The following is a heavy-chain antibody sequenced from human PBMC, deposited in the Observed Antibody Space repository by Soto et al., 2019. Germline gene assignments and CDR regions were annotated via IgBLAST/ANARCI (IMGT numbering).Heavy chain of an antibody. D-gene: IGHD2-21*01. Sequence: SSETLSLTCSVSGASVSSGGYFWTCIRQLPGKGLEWIGYIYHSGSTYYNPSLKSRVTISVDRSKNQFSLKLSSVTAADTAVYYCARGNVVVIDYCGQGTLVTVSS. CDR1: GASVSSGGYF. CDR3: ARGNVVVIDY. J-gene: IGHJ4*02. V-gene: IGHV4-30-2*01. CDR2: IYHSGST.